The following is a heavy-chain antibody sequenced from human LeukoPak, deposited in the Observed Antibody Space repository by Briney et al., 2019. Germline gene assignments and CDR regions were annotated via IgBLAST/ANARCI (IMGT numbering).Heavy chain of an antibody. Sequence: PSETLSLTCAVYGGSFSGYYWSWIRQPPGKGLEWIGEINHSGSTNYNPSLKSRVTISVDTSKNQFSLKLSSVTAADTAVYYCARTNIFTHYYYGMDVWGQGTTVTVSS. J-gene: IGHJ6*02. D-gene: IGHD2/OR15-2a*01. V-gene: IGHV4-34*01. CDR1: GGSFSGYY. CDR2: INHSGST. CDR3: ARTNIFTHYYYGMDV.